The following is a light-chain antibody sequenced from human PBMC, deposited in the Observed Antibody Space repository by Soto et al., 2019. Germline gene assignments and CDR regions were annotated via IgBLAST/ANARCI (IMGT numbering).Light chain of an antibody. CDR2: GAS. CDR3: QQYGREPPWT. Sequence: EIALTQSPGTLSLSLGERATLSCRASQTISSNYLAWYQQKPGQAPRLLFYGASNRATGIPDRFSGSGSGTDFTLTISRLEPEDFAVYYCQQYGREPPWTFGQGTQVEIK. CDR1: QTISSNY. J-gene: IGKJ1*01. V-gene: IGKV3-20*01.